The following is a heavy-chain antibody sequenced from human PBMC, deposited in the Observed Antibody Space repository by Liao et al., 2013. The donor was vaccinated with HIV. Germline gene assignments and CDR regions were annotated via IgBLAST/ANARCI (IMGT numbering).Heavy chain of an antibody. Sequence: QVHLQQWGAGLLESSETLSLTCAVFGGPFTGHWWSWIRQFPGKGLEWIGEINFSGNITYNPSLKSRAILSVDAPRNQFSLRLTSVTAADTAVYFCAGRMSWVDYYGSGSFYSDYWGQGTVVTVS. CDR3: AGRMSWVDYYGSGSFYSDY. V-gene: IGHV4-34*01. J-gene: IGHJ4*02. CDR1: GGPFTGHW. CDR2: INFSGNI. D-gene: IGHD3-10*01.